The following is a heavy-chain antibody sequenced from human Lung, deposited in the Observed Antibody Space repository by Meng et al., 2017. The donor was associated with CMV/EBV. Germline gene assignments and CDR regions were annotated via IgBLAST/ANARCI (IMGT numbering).Heavy chain of an antibody. Sequence: GGSXRLXCAASGFTFSSYAMSWVRQAPGKGLEWVSVIYSGGSSTYYADSVKGRFTISRDNSKNTLYLQMNSLRAEDTAVYYCAKEHREFDWLHYFDYWGQGTLVTVSS. J-gene: IGHJ4*02. CDR3: AKEHREFDWLHYFDY. CDR2: IYSGGSST. D-gene: IGHD3-9*01. CDR1: GFTFSSYA. V-gene: IGHV3-23*03.